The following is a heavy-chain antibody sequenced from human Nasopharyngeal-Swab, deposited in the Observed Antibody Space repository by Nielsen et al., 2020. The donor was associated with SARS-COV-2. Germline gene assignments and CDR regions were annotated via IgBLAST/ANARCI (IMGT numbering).Heavy chain of an antibody. D-gene: IGHD5-18*01. CDR3: ARHPIQLWGAFDI. CDR1: GGSISSGDYY. CDR2: IYYSGST. Sequence: SETLSLTCTVSGGSISSGDYYWSWIRQPPGKGLEWIGYIYYSGSTYYNPSLKSRVTISVDTSKNQFSLKLSSVTAADTAVYYCARHPIQLWGAFDIWGQGTMVTVSS. V-gene: IGHV4-30-4*01. J-gene: IGHJ3*02.